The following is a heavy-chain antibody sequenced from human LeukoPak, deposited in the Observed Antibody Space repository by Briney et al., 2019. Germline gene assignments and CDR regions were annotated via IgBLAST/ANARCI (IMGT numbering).Heavy chain of an antibody. CDR3: TGDLASQPDY. D-gene: IGHD1-1*01. CDR1: GFTFSSYS. V-gene: IGHV3-21*03. Sequence: PGGSLRLSCAASGFTFSSYSMNWVRQAPGKGLEWVSSISANSYHIFYADSVKGRFTISRDNAKNSLFLQMDSLRAEDTAVYYCTGDLASQPDYWGQGGLVTVSS. CDR2: ISANSYHI. J-gene: IGHJ4*02.